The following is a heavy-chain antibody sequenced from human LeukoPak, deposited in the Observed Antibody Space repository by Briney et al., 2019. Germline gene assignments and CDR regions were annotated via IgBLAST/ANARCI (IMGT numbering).Heavy chain of an antibody. J-gene: IGHJ4*02. D-gene: IGHD6-19*01. CDR2: ISGSGGST. CDR1: GFTFSSYG. V-gene: IGHV3-23*01. CDR3: ARDLGIAVAGTPFDY. Sequence: GGSLRLSCAASGFTFSSYGMSWVRQAPGKGLEWVSAISGSGGSTYYADSVKGRFTISRDNSKNTLYLQMNSLRAEDTAVYYCARDLGIAVAGTPFDYWGRGTLVTVSS.